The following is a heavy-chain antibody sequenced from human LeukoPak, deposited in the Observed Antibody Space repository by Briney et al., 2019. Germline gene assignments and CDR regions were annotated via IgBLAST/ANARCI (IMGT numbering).Heavy chain of an antibody. Sequence: GGSLRLSCAASGFTFSSYSMNWVRQAPGKGLEWVSSISSSGSYIYYADSVKGRFTISRDNAKNSLYLQMNSLRAEDTAVYYCARGQTGYAFDIWGQGTMVTVSS. CDR3: ARGQTGYAFDI. CDR2: ISSSGSYI. J-gene: IGHJ3*02. D-gene: IGHD3-9*01. CDR1: GFTFSSYS. V-gene: IGHV3-21*01.